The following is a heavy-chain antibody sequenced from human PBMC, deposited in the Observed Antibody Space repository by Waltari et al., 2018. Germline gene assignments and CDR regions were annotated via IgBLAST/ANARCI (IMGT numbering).Heavy chain of an antibody. CDR1: GGSFSGYY. D-gene: IGHD6-13*01. CDR2: INHSGST. V-gene: IGHV4-34*01. CDR3: ARAPAGRFDY. Sequence: QVQLQQWGAGLLKPSETLSLTCAVYGGSFSGYYWSWIRQPPGKGLEWIGEINHSGSTYYNPSLKSRVTISVDTSKNQFSLKLSSVTAADTAVYYCARAPAGRFDYWGQGTLVTVSS. J-gene: IGHJ4*02.